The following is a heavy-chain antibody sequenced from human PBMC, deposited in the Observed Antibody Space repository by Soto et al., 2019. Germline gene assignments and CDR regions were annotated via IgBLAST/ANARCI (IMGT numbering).Heavy chain of an antibody. CDR1: GGSISSYY. CDR2: FYYSGST. J-gene: IGHJ4*02. D-gene: IGHD2-15*01. CDR3: ARAVVAATPDDSSGYNYFDY. V-gene: IGHV4-59*08. Sequence: SETLSLTCTVSGGSISSYYWSWIRQPPGKGLEWIGYFYYSGSTNYNPSLKSRVTISVDTSKNQFSLKLSSVTAADTAVYYCARAVVAATPDDSSGYNYFDYWGQGTLVTVSS.